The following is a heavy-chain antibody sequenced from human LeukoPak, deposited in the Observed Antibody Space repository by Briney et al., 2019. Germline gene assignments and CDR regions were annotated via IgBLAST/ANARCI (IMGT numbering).Heavy chain of an antibody. CDR1: GFTFSSYG. J-gene: IGHJ4*02. V-gene: IGHV3-30*18. D-gene: IGHD6-13*01. CDR3: AKDLRHSSSWYIDY. CDR2: ISYDGSNK. Sequence: GGSLRLSCAASGFTFSSYGMHWVRQAPGKGLEWVAVISYDGSNKYYADSVKGRFTISRDNSKNTLYLQMNSLRAEDTAVYYCAKDLRHSSSWYIDYWGQGTLVTVTS.